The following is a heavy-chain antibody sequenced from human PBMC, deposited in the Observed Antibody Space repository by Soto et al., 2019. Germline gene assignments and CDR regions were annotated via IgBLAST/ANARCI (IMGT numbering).Heavy chain of an antibody. J-gene: IGHJ3*02. Sequence: PGESLKISCKGSGYSFTSYWISWVRQMPGKGLEWMGRIDPSDSYTNYSPSFQGHVTISADKSISTAYLQWSSLKASDTAMYYCARLYEYTAMGTPAFDTWGQGTMVTV. CDR1: GYSFTSYW. CDR3: ARLYEYTAMGTPAFDT. D-gene: IGHD5-18*01. V-gene: IGHV5-10-1*01. CDR2: IDPSDSYT.